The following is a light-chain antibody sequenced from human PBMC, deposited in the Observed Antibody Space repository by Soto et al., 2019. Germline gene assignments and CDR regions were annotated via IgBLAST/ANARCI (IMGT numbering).Light chain of an antibody. Sequence: EIVLTQSPATLSLSPGERATLACRASQSVSSYLAWYQQKPGQAPRLLLYDSSNGATGIPARFSGSGSGTDFTLTISSLEPEDFAVYYCQQRSNWPPITFGQGTRLDIK. V-gene: IGKV3-11*01. CDR2: DSS. CDR3: QQRSNWPPIT. CDR1: QSVSSY. J-gene: IGKJ5*01.